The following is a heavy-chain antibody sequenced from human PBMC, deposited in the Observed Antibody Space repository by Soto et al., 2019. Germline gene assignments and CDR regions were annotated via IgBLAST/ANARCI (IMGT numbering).Heavy chain of an antibody. CDR1: GYTFTSYY. V-gene: IGHV1-46*01. CDR3: AREYCIGGSCYSRGYYYGMDV. D-gene: IGHD2-15*01. CDR2: INPSGGST. Sequence: ASVKVSCKASGYTFTSYYMHWVRQAPGQGLEWMGIINPSGGSTSYAQKFQGRVTMTRDTSTSTVYMELSSLRSEDTAVYYCAREYCIGGSCYSRGYYYGMDVWGQGTTDTVSS. J-gene: IGHJ6*02.